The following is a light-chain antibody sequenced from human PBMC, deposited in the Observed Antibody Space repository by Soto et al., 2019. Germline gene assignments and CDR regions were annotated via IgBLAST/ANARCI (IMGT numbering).Light chain of an antibody. CDR3: VQALQTLT. CDR2: LGS. CDR1: QSLLHTYGHY. Sequence: DIVMTQSPLSLSVTPGEPASISCRSSQSLLHTYGHYLDWYVQKPGQSPQLLIYLGSNRASGVPDRFSGSGSGTNFTLKISRVEADDVGVYYCVQALQTLTFGGGTKVEIK. J-gene: IGKJ4*01. V-gene: IGKV2-28*01.